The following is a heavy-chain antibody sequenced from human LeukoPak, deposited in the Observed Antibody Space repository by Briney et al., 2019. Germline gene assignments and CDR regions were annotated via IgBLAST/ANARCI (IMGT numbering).Heavy chain of an antibody. CDR1: GFTFSNFW. J-gene: IGHJ4*02. V-gene: IGHV3-74*01. CDR3: ARIRYNDYDD. D-gene: IGHD5-12*01. CDR2: INGDGSSA. Sequence: HPGGSLRLSCAASGFTFSNFWMHWVRQAPGKGLVWVSRINGDGSSASYADSVKGRFTISRDNAKNTLFLQMSSLRAEDTAIYYCARIRYNDYDDWGQGTLVTVSS.